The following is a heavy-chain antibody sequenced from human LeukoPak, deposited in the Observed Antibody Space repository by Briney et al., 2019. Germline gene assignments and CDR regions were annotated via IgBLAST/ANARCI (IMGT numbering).Heavy chain of an antibody. J-gene: IGHJ4*02. CDR2: IVGSGGST. D-gene: IGHD3-9*01. V-gene: IGHV3-23*01. CDR3: AKWGDYDILTGYYDSDY. Sequence: GGSLRLSCAASGFTFSNYAMSWVRQAPGKGLEWASAIVGSGGSTYYADSVKGRFTISRDNPKNTLYLQMNSLRAEDTAVYYCAKWGDYDILTGYYDSDYWGQGTLVTVSS. CDR1: GFTFSNYA.